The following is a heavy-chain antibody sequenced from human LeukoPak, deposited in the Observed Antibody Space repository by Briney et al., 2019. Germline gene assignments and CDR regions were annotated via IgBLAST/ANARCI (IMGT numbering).Heavy chain of an antibody. Sequence: SVKVSCKASGGTFSSYAISWVRQAPGQGLEWMGGIISIFGTANYAQKFQGRVTITTDESTSTAYMERSSLRSEDTAVCYCARMIVVVPAAMSGWFDPWGQGTLVTVSS. V-gene: IGHV1-69*05. J-gene: IGHJ5*02. CDR1: GGTFSSYA. CDR3: ARMIVVVPAAMSGWFDP. D-gene: IGHD2-2*01. CDR2: IISIFGTA.